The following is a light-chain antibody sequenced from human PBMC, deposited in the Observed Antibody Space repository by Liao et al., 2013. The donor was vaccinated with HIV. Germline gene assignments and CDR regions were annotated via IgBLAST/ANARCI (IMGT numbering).Light chain of an antibody. V-gene: IGLV3-21*04. J-gene: IGLJ1*01. CDR2: YDS. CDR1: NIGSKV. CDR3: QVWDSSSDHYV. Sequence: SYELTQPPSVSVAQEDGQDYLWGNNIGSKVCTGYQQKPGQAPVLVIYYDSDRPSGIPERFSGSNSGNTATLTISRVEAGMRPTSYCQVWDSSSDHYVFGTGTKVTVL.